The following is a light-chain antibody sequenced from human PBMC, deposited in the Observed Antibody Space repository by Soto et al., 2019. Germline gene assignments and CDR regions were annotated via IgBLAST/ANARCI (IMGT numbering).Light chain of an antibody. V-gene: IGKV1-5*01. CDR3: QQYNSYPLT. CDR2: DAS. Sequence: DIQMTQSPSTLSASVGDRVTITCRARQSISSWLAWYQQKPGKAPKLLIYDASSLESGVPSRFSGSGSGAEFTLTISSLQPDDFATYYCQQYNSYPLTFGGGTKVEIK. CDR1: QSISSW. J-gene: IGKJ4*01.